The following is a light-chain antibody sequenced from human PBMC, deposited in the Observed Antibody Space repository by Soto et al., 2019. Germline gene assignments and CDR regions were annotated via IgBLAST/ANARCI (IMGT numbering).Light chain of an antibody. J-gene: IGLJ3*02. Sequence: QSALTQPASVSGSPGQSITISCTGTSSDVGGYNYVSWYQQHPGKAPKLMIYGVSNRPSGVSNRFSGSKSGNTASLTISGLQAEVEADYYCTSYTTSSTHWVFGGGTKLTVL. CDR2: GVS. V-gene: IGLV2-14*01. CDR1: SSDVGGYNY. CDR3: TSYTTSSTHWV.